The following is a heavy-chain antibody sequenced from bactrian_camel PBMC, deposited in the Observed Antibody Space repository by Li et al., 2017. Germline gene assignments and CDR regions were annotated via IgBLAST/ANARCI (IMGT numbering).Heavy chain of an antibody. CDR2: FGGGGRI. D-gene: IGHD6*01. V-gene: IGHV3S55*01. J-gene: IGHJ6*01. CDR3: AADPAWFCPSPETIKS. CDR1: GYTYC. Sequence: VQLVESGGGSVQAGGSLRLSCAASGYTYCMGWFRQAPGKEREGVADFGGGGRISYADSVKGRFTISRDTAKDTLYLQMNSLKSEDTAMYYCAADPAWFCPSPETIKSWGQGTQVTVS.